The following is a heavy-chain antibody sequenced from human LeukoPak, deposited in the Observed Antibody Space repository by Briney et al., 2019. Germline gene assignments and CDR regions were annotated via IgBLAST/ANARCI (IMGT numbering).Heavy chain of an antibody. J-gene: IGHJ6*02. V-gene: IGHV3-7*04. CDR1: GFTFSTNG. CDR3: GRDRRAVPYAKSSGLDV. Sequence: GGSLTLSCEASGFTFSTNGITSVRHAPGKGLEWVTSINHDAPEKYFVESVKAPFTYSSDSAMNSLYRQMNRLRAEYSVLYHCGRDRRAVPYAKSSGLDVWGQGTTVTVS. CDR2: INHDAPEK. D-gene: IGHD2-2*01.